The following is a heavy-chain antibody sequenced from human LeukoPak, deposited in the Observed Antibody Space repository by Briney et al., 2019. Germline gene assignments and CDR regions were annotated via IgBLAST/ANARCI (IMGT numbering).Heavy chain of an antibody. Sequence: GGSLRLSCAASGFTFSSYSMNWVRQAPGKGLDWVSSISSSTSYIYYADSVKGRFTVSRDNAKNALYLQMNSLRAEDTAGYYCARDSGWGGYYMPLGPDYWGQGTLVTVSS. CDR1: GFTFSSYS. D-gene: IGHD3-3*01. V-gene: IGHV3-21*01. J-gene: IGHJ4*02. CDR3: ARDSGWGGYYMPLGPDY. CDR2: ISSSTSYI.